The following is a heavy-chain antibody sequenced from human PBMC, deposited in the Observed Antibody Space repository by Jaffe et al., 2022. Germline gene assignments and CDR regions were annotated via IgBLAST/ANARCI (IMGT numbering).Heavy chain of an antibody. D-gene: IGHD2-8*02. V-gene: IGHV4-34*01. CDR2: INHSGST. CDR1: GGSFSGYY. J-gene: IGHJ6*03. CDR3: ARARAYLLYWWCMLSSNRSDYYYYYMDV. Sequence: QVQLQQWGAGLLKPSETLSLTCAVYGGSFSGYYWSWIRQPPGKGLEWIGEINHSGSTNYNPSLKSRVTISVDTSKNQFSLKLSSVTAADTAVYYCARARAYLLYWWCMLSSNRSDYYYYYMDVWGKGTTVTVSS.